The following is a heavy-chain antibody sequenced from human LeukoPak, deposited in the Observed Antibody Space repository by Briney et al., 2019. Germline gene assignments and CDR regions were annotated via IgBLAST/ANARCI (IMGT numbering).Heavy chain of an antibody. D-gene: IGHD3-22*01. J-gene: IGHJ4*02. CDR1: GFTFSNAW. Sequence: PGGSLRLSCAASGFTFSNAWMSWVRQAPGKGLEWVANIKEDGSEEYYVESVKGRFSVSRDNAKNSLHLQMNSLRAEDTAVYYCARDVYSSGYYGQNWGQGILVTVSS. V-gene: IGHV3-7*01. CDR3: ARDVYSSGYYGQN. CDR2: IKEDGSEE.